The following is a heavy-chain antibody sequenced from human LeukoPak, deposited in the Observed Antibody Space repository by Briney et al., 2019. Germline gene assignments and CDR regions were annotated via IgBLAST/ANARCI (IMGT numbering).Heavy chain of an antibody. CDR3: ARDAVLRFLEWPTSYYYYYMDV. CDR2: IIPIFGTA. J-gene: IGHJ6*03. CDR1: GGTFSSYA. V-gene: IGHV1-69*13. Sequence: SVKVSCKASGGTFSSYAISWVRQAPGQGLEWMGGIIPIFGTANYAQKFQGRVTITADESTSTAYMELSSLRSEDTAVYYCARDAVLRFLEWPTSYYYYYMDVWGKGTTVTVSS. D-gene: IGHD3-3*01.